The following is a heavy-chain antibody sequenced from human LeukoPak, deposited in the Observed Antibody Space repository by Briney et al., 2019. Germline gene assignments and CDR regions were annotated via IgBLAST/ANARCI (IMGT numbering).Heavy chain of an antibody. CDR1: GFTFSNAW. Sequence: GSLRLSCAASGFTFSNAWMSWVRQAPGKGLEWIGEINHSGITNYNPSLKSRVTISVDTSKNQFSLKLSSVTAADTAVYYCARGAYYYDSSGYSPRLVYWGQGTLVTVSS. J-gene: IGHJ4*02. V-gene: IGHV4-34*01. CDR3: ARGAYYYDSSGYSPRLVY. CDR2: INHSGIT. D-gene: IGHD3-22*01.